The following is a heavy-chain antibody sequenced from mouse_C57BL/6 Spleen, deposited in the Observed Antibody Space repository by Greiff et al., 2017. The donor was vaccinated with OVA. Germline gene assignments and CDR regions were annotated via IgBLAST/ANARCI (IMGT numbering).Heavy chain of an antibody. CDR3: ARQGPLGSNSFAY. V-gene: IGHV5-9*01. D-gene: IGHD2-5*01. J-gene: IGHJ3*01. CDR1: GFTFSSYT. CDR2: ISGGGGNT. Sequence: EVKLEESGGGLVKPGGSLKLSCAASGFTFSSYTMSWVRQTPEKRLEWVATISGGGGNTYYPDSVKGRFTISRDNAKNTLYLQMSSLRSEDTALYYCARQGPLGSNSFAYWGQGTLVTVSA.